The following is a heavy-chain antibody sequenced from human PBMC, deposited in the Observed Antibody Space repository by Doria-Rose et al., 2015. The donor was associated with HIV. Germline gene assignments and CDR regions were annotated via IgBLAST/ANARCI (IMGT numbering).Heavy chain of an antibody. CDR2: IFSDDER. CDR3: ARIKSSRWYHKYYFDF. Sequence: QVTLKESGPVLVKPTETLTLTCTVSGVSLSSPGMGVSWIRQPPGKALEWLANIFSDDERSYRTSLKRRPTISRGTSKSQVVLTMTDMDPVDTATYYCARIKSSRWYHKYYFDFWGQGTLVIVSA. CDR1: GVSLSSPGMG. J-gene: IGHJ4*02. V-gene: IGHV2-26*01. D-gene: IGHD6-13*01.